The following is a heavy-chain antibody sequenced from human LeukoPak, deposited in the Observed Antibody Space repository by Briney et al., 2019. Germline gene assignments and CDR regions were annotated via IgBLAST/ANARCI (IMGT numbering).Heavy chain of an antibody. J-gene: IGHJ4*02. V-gene: IGHV4-59*08. Sequence: SETLSLTCTVSGGSISSYYWSWIRQPPGKGLEWIGYIYYSGSANYNPSLKSRVTISVDTSKNQFSLKLSSVTAADTAVYYCARVDRRGITMVRGVAKYYFDYWGQGTLVTVSS. D-gene: IGHD3-10*01. CDR1: GGSISSYY. CDR2: IYYSGSA. CDR3: ARVDRRGITMVRGVAKYYFDY.